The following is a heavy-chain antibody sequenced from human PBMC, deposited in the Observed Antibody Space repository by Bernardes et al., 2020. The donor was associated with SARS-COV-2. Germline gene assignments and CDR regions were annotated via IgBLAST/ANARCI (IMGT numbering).Heavy chain of an antibody. CDR1: GFTFSNDW. D-gene: IGHD1-26*01. CDR3: TTAPGAYDYYGMDV. V-gene: IGHV3-15*01. J-gene: IGHJ6*02. Sequence: GGALRLSCASSGFTFSNDWLSWVRQAPGKGLEWVGRIKSKTDGGTTDYAAPVKGRFTISRDDSKNTLYLQMNSLKTEDTAVYYCTTAPGAYDYYGMDVWGQGTTVTGSS. CDR2: IKSKTDGGTT.